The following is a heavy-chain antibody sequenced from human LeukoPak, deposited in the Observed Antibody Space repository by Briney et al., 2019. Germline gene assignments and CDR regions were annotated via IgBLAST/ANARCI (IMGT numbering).Heavy chain of an antibody. CDR2: INHSGST. Sequence: PAETLSLTCTVSGGSISGSNYYWGWIRQPPGKGLEWIGEINHSGSTNYNPSLKSRVTISVDTSKNQFSLKLSSVTAADTAVYYCAREGDSGLSFDYWGQGTLVTVSS. J-gene: IGHJ4*02. V-gene: IGHV4-39*07. D-gene: IGHD5-12*01. CDR3: AREGDSGLSFDY. CDR1: GGSISGSNYY.